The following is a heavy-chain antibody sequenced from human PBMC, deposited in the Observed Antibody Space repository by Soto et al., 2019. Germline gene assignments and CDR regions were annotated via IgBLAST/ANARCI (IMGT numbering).Heavy chain of an antibody. J-gene: IGHJ4*02. Sequence: WWSLRLSCVASGSTFSAYSMNWCRQAPGKGLEWLSYISGDRAYIYYADSVRGRFTISRDNAENSLYLQMDNLRDEDTALYYCARQVYTVVTPMDFWGQGTLVTVSS. CDR1: GSTFSAYS. CDR3: ARQVYTVVTPMDF. CDR2: ISGDRAYI. D-gene: IGHD2-21*02. V-gene: IGHV3-48*02.